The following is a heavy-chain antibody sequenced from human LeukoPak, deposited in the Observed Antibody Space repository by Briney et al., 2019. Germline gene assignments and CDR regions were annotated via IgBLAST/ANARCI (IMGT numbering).Heavy chain of an antibody. Sequence: SETLSLTCTVSGGSISGYYWSWIRQSPGKGLEWIGYIFHSGTTNYNPSLKSRVTISVDTSKNQFSLKLNSVTAADTAVYYCARWFGSGQWYFDLCGDGTLVTVSS. D-gene: IGHD3-10*01. J-gene: IGHJ2*01. CDR2: IFHSGTT. CDR1: GGSISGYY. CDR3: ARWFGSGQWYFDL. V-gene: IGHV4-59*08.